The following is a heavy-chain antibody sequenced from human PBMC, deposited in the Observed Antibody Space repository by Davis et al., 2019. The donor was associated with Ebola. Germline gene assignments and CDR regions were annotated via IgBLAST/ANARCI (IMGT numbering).Heavy chain of an antibody. V-gene: IGHV1-8*01. D-gene: IGHD2-8*01. J-gene: IGHJ6*02. Sequence: AASVKVSCKASGYTFTSYDINWVRQATGQGLEWMGWMNPNSGNTGYAQNFQGRVTMTRDTSISTAYMELSRLRSDDTAVYYCARERGIVQTCGMDVWGQGTTVTVSS. CDR3: ARERGIVQTCGMDV. CDR1: GYTFTSYD. CDR2: MNPNSGNT.